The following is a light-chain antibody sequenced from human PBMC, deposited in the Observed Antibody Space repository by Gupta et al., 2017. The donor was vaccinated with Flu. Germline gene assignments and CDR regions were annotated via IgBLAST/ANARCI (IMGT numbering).Light chain of an antibody. CDR1: QDITKY. J-gene: IGKJ4*01. CDR2: DAS. V-gene: IGKV1-33*01. CDR3: QQYAHLPLT. Sequence: PSSLSASVGDRVTITCQASQDITKYLNWYQQRPGKAPKIVIYDASNLEIGVPSRFSGSGSGTDFTFTISSLQPEDVATYYCQQYAHLPLTFGGGTKVEIK.